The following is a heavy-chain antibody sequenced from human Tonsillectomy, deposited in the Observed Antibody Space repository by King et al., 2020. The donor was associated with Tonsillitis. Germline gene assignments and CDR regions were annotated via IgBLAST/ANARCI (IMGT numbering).Heavy chain of an antibody. CDR1: GFSLSTSGVG. J-gene: IGHJ6*02. D-gene: IGHD3-9*01. V-gene: IGHV2-5*01. CDR3: AFRHDEILPASPCHYYFAMDV. Sequence: ITLKESGPTLVKPTQSLTLTCTLSGFSLSTSGVGVGWIRQPPGKALEWLALIYWNDDKRYSPSLKSRLTINKDTSKNQVVLTVTNMDPVDTRTYYCAFRHDEILPASPCHYYFAMDVCGQGTTVTVSS. CDR2: IYWNDDK.